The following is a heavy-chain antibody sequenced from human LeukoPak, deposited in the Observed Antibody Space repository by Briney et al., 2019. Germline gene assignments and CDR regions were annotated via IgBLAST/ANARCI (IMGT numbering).Heavy chain of an antibody. CDR3: AREITMTVGGGAFDI. CDR2: ISYTGST. J-gene: IGHJ3*02. CDR1: SGSISNYY. V-gene: IGHV4-59*01. Sequence: SETLSLTCTVSSGSISNYYLTWIRQPPGKGLEWIGFISYTGSTNYNPSLKSRVTISVDTSKNQFSLKLTSVTAADTAVYYCAREITMTVGGGAFDIWGQGTMVTVSS. D-gene: IGHD3-22*01.